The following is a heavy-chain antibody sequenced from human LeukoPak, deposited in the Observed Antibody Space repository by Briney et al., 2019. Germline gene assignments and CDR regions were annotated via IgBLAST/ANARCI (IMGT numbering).Heavy chain of an antibody. CDR1: GMSLSDYY. V-gene: IGHV4-59*01. CDR3: ARVSAAGMEFHYGMDV. CDR2: IHYSEST. D-gene: IGHD6-13*01. J-gene: IGHJ6*02. Sequence: KPSETLSLTCGVSGMSLSDYYWTWIRQSPGKGLEWIGNIHYSESTNFNPSLKSRVAIAVDTSKNQFSLSMRSVTAADTAVYYCARVSAAGMEFHYGMDVWGQGTTVFVSS.